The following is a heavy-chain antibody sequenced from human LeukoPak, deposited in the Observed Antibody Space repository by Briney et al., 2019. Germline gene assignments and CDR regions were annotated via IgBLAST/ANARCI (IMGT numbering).Heavy chain of an antibody. CDR2: IFHSGST. V-gene: IGHV4-61*01. D-gene: IGHD3-3*01. Sequence: SETLSLTCTVSGGSISSGTYYWNWIRQPPGKGLEWIGYIFHSGSTNYNPSLKSRVTISLNTSKTQFSLKLSSVTAADTAVYYCARGTFWSGYYHDYWGQGTLVTVSS. J-gene: IGHJ4*02. CDR3: ARGTFWSGYYHDY. CDR1: GGSISSGTYY.